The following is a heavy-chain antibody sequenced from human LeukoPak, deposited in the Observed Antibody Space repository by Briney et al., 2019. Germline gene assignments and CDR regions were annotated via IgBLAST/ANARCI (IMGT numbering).Heavy chain of an antibody. J-gene: IGHJ6*03. CDR1: GGSFSGYY. CDR2: INHSGTT. D-gene: IGHD2-2*01. CDR3: ARAVGRRYCSSTSCYYPTHRGAPNYYYYMDV. V-gene: IGHV4-34*01. Sequence: PSETLSFTCAVYGGSFSGYYWSWIRQPPGKGLEWMGEINHSGTTNYNPSLNSRVTISVDTSKNQFSLKLSSVTAADTAVYYCARAVGRRYCSSTSCYYPTHRGAPNYYYYMDVWGKGPTVTVSS.